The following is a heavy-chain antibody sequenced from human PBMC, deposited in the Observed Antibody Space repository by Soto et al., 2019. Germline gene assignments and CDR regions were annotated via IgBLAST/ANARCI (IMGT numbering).Heavy chain of an antibody. D-gene: IGHD5-18*01. CDR2: IYRSGST. Sequence: SETLSLTCAVSAGSISAGGYYWCWFRQPPGKGLEWIGYIYRSGSTYYNPSLKSRVTISLDRSKNQFSLMLSSVAAADTAVYYCARVEETDGYYYFDYWGQGTLVTVSS. J-gene: IGHJ4*02. CDR1: AGSISAGGYY. CDR3: ARVEETDGYYYFDY. V-gene: IGHV4-30-2*01.